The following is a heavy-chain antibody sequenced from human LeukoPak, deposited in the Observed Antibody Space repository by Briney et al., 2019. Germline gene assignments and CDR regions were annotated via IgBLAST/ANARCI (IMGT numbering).Heavy chain of an antibody. J-gene: IGHJ5*02. Sequence: GGSLRLSCAASGFTFSNYEMIWLRQAPGKGLEWISYISSSGSTIYYADSVKGRFTISRDNAENSLHLHMSSLRAEDTAVHYCARDRIMVVGPYNWFDPWGQGTLVTVSS. CDR2: ISSSGSTI. CDR3: ARDRIMVVGPYNWFDP. V-gene: IGHV3-48*03. D-gene: IGHD2-15*01. CDR1: GFTFSNYE.